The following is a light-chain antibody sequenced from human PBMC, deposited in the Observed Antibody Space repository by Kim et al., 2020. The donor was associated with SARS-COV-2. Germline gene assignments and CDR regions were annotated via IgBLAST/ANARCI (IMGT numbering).Light chain of an antibody. J-gene: IGLJ2*01. CDR1: SSDVGGYNA. V-gene: IGLV2-8*01. CDR2: EVN. Sequence: GQSVAISCTGTSSDVGGYNAVSWFQQHPGNAPKLIIFEVNKRPSGVPDRFSGCKSGNTASLTVAELQAEDEADYYCSSYGGSSNLIFGGGTQLTVL. CDR3: SSYGGSSNLI.